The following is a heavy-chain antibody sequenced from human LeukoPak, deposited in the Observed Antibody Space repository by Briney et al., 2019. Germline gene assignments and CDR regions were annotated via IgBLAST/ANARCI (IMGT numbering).Heavy chain of an antibody. V-gene: IGHV1-24*01. J-gene: IGHJ4*02. CDR2: FDPEDGET. D-gene: IGHD4-17*01. Sequence: ASVKVSCKVSGYTLTELSMHWVRQAPGKGLEWMGGFDPEDGETIYAQKFQGRVTMTEDTSTGTAYMELSSLRSEDTAVYYCATDYGDYGREFTFDYWGQGTLVTVSS. CDR3: ATDYGDYGREFTFDY. CDR1: GYTLTELS.